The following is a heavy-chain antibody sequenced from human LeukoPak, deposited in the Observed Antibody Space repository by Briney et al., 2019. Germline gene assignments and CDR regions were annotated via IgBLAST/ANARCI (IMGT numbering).Heavy chain of an antibody. CDR2: ISNSGSTI. D-gene: IGHD3-10*01. J-gene: IGHJ6*02. Sequence: GGSLSLSCAASGFTFSDYYVSWLRQSPGKGLEGVTYISNSGSTIYYADSVKGRFTISRDNAKNSLYLQMNSLRAEDTAVYYCARAMVRGVKAYYYYGMDVWGQGTTVTVSS. CDR1: GFTFSDYY. CDR3: ARAMVRGVKAYYYYGMDV. V-gene: IGHV3-11*01.